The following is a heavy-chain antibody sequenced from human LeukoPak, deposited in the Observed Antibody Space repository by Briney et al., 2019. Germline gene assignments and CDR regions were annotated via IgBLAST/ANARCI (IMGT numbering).Heavy chain of an antibody. CDR2: IRDRGDNT. J-gene: IGHJ3*02. D-gene: IGHD6-19*01. CDR1: GFTFSIYA. V-gene: IGHV3-23*01. Sequence: PGGSLRLSCAASGFTFSIYAMSWVRQAPGKGLEWVSVIRDRGDNTYYTAAVKGRFTISRDNSKKTLHLQMNSLRAEDTAIYYCAKHGYNSGVYDAFEIWGQGTRVTVSS. CDR3: AKHGYNSGVYDAFEI.